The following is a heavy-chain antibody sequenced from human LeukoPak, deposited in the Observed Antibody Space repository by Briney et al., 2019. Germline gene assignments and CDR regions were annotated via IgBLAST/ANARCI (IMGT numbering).Heavy chain of an antibody. J-gene: IGHJ3*02. V-gene: IGHV4-59*11. CDR3: ARPEKTMTSDAFDI. Sequence: PSETLSLTCTVSSGSINNHYWSWIRQSPGTGLEWIGYVYSSGSTKYNPSLESRVTISVDTSKNQFSLRLSSVTAADTAVYYCARPEKTMTSDAFDIWGQGTMVTVSS. D-gene: IGHD3-22*01. CDR2: VYSSGST. CDR1: SGSINNHY.